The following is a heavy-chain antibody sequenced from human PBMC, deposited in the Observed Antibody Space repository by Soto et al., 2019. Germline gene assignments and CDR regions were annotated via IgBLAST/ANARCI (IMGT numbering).Heavy chain of an antibody. V-gene: IGHV1-69*12. D-gene: IGHD3-16*01. CDR1: GGTFSSYA. CDR3: ATPPEGGTDYYGYGRDV. J-gene: IGHJ6*02. CDR2: IIPIFGTA. Sequence: QVQLVQSGAEVKKPGSSVKVSCKASGGTFSSYAISWVRQAPGQGLEWMGGIIPIFGTADYAQKFQDRVTITGDESTSTAYRELSRLRSEDTAGYYCATPPEGGTDYYGYGRDVWGQGTTVTVSS.